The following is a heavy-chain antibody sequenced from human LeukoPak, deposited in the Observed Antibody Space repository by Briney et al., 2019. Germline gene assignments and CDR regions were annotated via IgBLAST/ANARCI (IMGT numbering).Heavy chain of an antibody. CDR1: GFTFSSYS. D-gene: IGHD4-17*01. Sequence: GGSLRLSCAASGFTFSSYSMNWVRQAPGKGLEWVSSISSISSYIYYADSVSGRFTISRDNAKNSLYLQMNSLRAEDTAVYYCASGNYGDHGFDYWGQGTLVTVSS. CDR2: ISSISSYI. J-gene: IGHJ4*02. CDR3: ASGNYGDHGFDY. V-gene: IGHV3-21*01.